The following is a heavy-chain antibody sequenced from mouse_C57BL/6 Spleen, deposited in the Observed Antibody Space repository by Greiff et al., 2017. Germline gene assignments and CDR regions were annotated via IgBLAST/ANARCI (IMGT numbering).Heavy chain of an antibody. CDR2: IYPGDGDT. CDR1: GYAFSSSW. CDR3: ARTGYGSSHWYFDV. Sequence: VQLQQSGPELVKPGASVKISCKASGYAFSSSWMNWVKQRPGKGLEWIGRIYPGDGDTNYNGKFKGKATLTADKSSSTAYMQLSSLTAEDSAVYFCARTGYGSSHWYFDVWGTGTTVTVSS. J-gene: IGHJ1*03. D-gene: IGHD1-1*01. V-gene: IGHV1-82*01.